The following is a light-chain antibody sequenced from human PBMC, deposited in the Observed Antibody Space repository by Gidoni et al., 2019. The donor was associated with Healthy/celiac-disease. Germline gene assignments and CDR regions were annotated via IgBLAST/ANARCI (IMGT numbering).Light chain of an antibody. J-gene: IGLJ2*01. CDR2: EVS. CDR3: SSYTSSSTLV. V-gene: IGLV2-14*01. CDR1: SSDVGGYNY. Sequence: QSALTQPASVSGSPGQSNTISCTGTSSDVGGYNYVSGYQQHPGKAPKLMIYEVSNRPSGVSNRFSGSKSGNTASLTISGLQAEDEADYYCSSYTSSSTLVFGGGTKLTVL.